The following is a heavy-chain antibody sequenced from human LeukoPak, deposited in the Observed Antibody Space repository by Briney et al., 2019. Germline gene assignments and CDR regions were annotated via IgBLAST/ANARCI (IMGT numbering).Heavy chain of an antibody. D-gene: IGHD4-17*01. J-gene: IGHJ5*02. V-gene: IGHV3-9*01. CDR3: SKKGQGEDYGKPA. Sequence: GGSLRLSCAASGFIFDDYAMHWVRQVPGKGLEWVSGITWHSNTIDYADSVKGRFTISRDNAKNSLYLQMSSLRAEDTAIYYCSKKGQGEDYGKPAWGPGTLVTVSS. CDR1: GFIFDDYA. CDR2: ITWHSNTI.